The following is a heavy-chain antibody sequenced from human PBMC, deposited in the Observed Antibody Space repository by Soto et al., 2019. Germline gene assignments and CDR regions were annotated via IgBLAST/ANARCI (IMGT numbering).Heavy chain of an antibody. CDR2: MSHSGGT. CDR3: ARVERGTATTVVDAFDI. V-gene: IGHV4-34*01. CDR1: GGFVSSGSYY. D-gene: IGHD1-1*01. Sequence: QVQLQQWGAGLLKPSETLSLTCAVYGGFVSSGSYYWSWIRQPPGKGLEWIGEMSHSGGTHFNLPLKSQVTIPVDTSKSQFSLKMSSVTAADTALYYCARVERGTATTVVDAFDIWGPGTMVTVSS. J-gene: IGHJ3*02.